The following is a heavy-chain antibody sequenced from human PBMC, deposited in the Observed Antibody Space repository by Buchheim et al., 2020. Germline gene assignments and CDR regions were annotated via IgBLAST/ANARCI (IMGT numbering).Heavy chain of an antibody. D-gene: IGHD1-20*01. CDR2: ISYDGSNT. V-gene: IGHV3-30*04. CDR3: ARNNWNDY. Sequence: QVQLVDSGGGVVQPGRSLRLSCAASGFNFSNYAMNWVRQAPGKGLEWVAIISYDGSNTYYADSLKGRFSISRDNFKNTLYLQMNSLRTEDTAVYYCARNNWNDYWGQGTL. CDR1: GFNFSNYA. J-gene: IGHJ4*02.